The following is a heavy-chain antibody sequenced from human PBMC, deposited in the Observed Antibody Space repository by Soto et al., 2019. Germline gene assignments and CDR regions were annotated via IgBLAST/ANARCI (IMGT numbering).Heavy chain of an antibody. Sequence: GGSLRLSCAASGFTFSSYAMSWVRQAPGKGLEWVSAISGSGGSTYYADSVKGRFTISRDNSKNTLYLQMNSLRAEDTAVYYCAKFPVAQEYYDFWSGPDYWGQGTLVTVSS. D-gene: IGHD3-3*01. J-gene: IGHJ4*02. CDR3: AKFPVAQEYYDFWSGPDY. V-gene: IGHV3-23*01. CDR1: GFTFSSYA. CDR2: ISGSGGST.